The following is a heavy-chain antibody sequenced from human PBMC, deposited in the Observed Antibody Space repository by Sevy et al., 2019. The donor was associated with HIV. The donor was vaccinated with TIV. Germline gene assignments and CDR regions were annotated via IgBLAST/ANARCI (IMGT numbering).Heavy chain of an antibody. CDR3: ARGGELATTFFDY. V-gene: IGHV4-31*03. CDR1: GGSISSGGYY. Sequence: SDTLSLTCTVSGGSISSGGYYWSWIRQHPGKGLEWIGYIYYSGSTYYNPSLKSRVTISVDTSKNQFSLKLSSVTAADTAVYYCARGGELATTFFDYWGQGTLVTVSS. D-gene: IGHD5-12*01. CDR2: IYYSGST. J-gene: IGHJ4*02.